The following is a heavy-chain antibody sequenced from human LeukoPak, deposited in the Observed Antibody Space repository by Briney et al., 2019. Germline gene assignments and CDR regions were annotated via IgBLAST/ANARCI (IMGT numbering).Heavy chain of an antibody. CDR3: ARQQIVVVPFDY. V-gene: IGHV4-34*01. CDR1: GESFSGYY. D-gene: IGHD3-22*01. CDR2: INHSGST. Sequence: PSETLSLTCAVYGESFSGYYWSWIRQPPGKGLEWIGEINHSGSTNYNPSLKSRVTISVDTSKNQFSLKLSSVTAADTAVYYCARQQIVVVPFDYWGQGTLVTVSS. J-gene: IGHJ4*02.